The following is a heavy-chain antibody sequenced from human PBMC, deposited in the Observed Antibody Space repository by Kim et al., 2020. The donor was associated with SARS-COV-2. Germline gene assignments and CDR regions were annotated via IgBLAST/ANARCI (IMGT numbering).Heavy chain of an antibody. J-gene: IGHJ3*02. CDR3: ARSITGTLGGAFDI. D-gene: IGHD1-20*01. Sequence: AQKCQGRVTITADESTSTAYMELSSLRSEDTAVYYCARSITGTLGGAFDIWGQGTMVTVSS. V-gene: IGHV1-69*01.